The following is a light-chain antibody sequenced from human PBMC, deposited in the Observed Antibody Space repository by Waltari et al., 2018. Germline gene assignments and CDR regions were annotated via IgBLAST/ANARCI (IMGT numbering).Light chain of an antibody. CDR1: QSVSRA. CDR3: QHYLRLPAT. V-gene: IGKV3-20*01. J-gene: IGKJ1*01. CDR2: GAS. Sequence: TLSLSPGERATLSCRASQSVSRALAWYQQKPGQAPRLLIYGASNRATGIPDRFSGSGSGTDFSLTISSLEPEDFAVYYCQHYLRLPATFGQGTKVEIK.